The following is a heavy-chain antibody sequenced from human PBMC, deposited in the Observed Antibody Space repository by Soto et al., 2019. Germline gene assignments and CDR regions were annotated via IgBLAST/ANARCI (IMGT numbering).Heavy chain of an antibody. V-gene: IGHV4-31*03. CDR1: GYSITAGGYY. Sequence: NPSYTLSLTCFVSGYSITAGGYYLSWIRHHPGKGLEWIGSFYSSGSIIYNPSLRSRVSISGDTSSNQFSMSLTSVTAADTARYYCARMYSRGSCWFHPWGQGTLVTVSX. J-gene: IGHJ5*02. CDR2: FYSSGSI. D-gene: IGHD6-19*01. CDR3: ARMYSRGSCWFHP.